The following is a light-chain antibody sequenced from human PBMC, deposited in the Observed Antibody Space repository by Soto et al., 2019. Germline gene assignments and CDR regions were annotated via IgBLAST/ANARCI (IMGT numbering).Light chain of an antibody. CDR2: GAS. Sequence: EIVLTQSPGTLSLSPGERATLSCRASQGVISNHLAWYQQKPGQAPRLLIYGASRRGTGIPDRVSGSGSGTDFTLTISKLEPEDFAVYYCQQYVSSPTTFGQGTKVEIK. CDR1: QGVISNH. J-gene: IGKJ1*01. CDR3: QQYVSSPTT. V-gene: IGKV3-20*01.